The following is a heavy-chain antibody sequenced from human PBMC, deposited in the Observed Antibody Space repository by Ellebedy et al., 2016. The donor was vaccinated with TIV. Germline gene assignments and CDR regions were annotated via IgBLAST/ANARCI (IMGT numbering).Heavy chain of an antibody. CDR1: GLTFSTYP. V-gene: IGHV3-23*01. Sequence: GESLKISCAASGLTFSTYPMTWVRRAPGKGLEWVSAISGSGDSTYYADSVKGRFTISRDNSKNTLNLQMNTLRAEDTALYYCAKSHDTSGYHYIGAFDVWGQGTTVTVSS. CDR2: ISGSGDST. J-gene: IGHJ3*01. CDR3: AKSHDTSGYHYIGAFDV. D-gene: IGHD3-22*01.